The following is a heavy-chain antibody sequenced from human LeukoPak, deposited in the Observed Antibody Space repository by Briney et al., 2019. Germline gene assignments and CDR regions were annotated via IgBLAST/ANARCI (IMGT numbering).Heavy chain of an antibody. J-gene: IGHJ4*02. Sequence: GGSLRLSCAASGFTFSSYGMHWVRQPPGKGLEWVSGVSWNSGNVGYADSVKGRFTISRDNAKNFLYLQMSSLRAEDTALYYCAKAVYGDFQSTVDYWGRGTLVTVSS. D-gene: IGHD4-17*01. CDR1: GFTFSSYG. CDR3: AKAVYGDFQSTVDY. CDR2: VSWNSGNV. V-gene: IGHV3-9*01.